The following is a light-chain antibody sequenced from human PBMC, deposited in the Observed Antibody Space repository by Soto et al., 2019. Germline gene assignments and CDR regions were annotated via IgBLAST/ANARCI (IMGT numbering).Light chain of an antibody. CDR1: SGHSSYA. J-gene: IGLJ2*01. V-gene: IGLV4-69*01. CDR3: QTWGTGLVV. CDR2: LNSDGSH. Sequence: QPVLTQSPSASASLGGSVKLTCTLSSGHSSYAIAWHQQQPEKGPRYLMKLNSDGSHSKGDGIPDRFSGSRSGAERYLTISSLQSEDEADYYCQTWGTGLVVFGGGTKLTVL.